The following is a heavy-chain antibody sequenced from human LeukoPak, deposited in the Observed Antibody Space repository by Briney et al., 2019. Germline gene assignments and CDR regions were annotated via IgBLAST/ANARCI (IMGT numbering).Heavy chain of an antibody. D-gene: IGHD1-1*01. CDR1: GFTFSSFA. J-gene: IGHJ4*02. CDR2: FSDSGDST. V-gene: IGHV3-23*01. Sequence: GGSLRLSCGASGFTFSSFAMSWVRQAPGKGLEWVSTFSDSGDSTYYADSVKGRFTISRDSSKNTLYLQMNSLRAEDTAVYYCARLSTGPDFYYFDYWGQGSLVTVSS. CDR3: ARLSTGPDFYYFDY.